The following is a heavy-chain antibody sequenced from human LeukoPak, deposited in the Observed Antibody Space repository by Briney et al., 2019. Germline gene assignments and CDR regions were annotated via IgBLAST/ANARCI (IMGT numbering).Heavy chain of an antibody. CDR2: ISPYNGNT. CDR1: GYTFTSHG. Sequence: ASVRVSCKASGYTFTSHGISWVRQAPGQGVEWMGWISPYNGNTNYAQNLQGRVTMTTDTSTNTAYMELRSLRSDDTAVYYCARAPYCTSTSCYAGYYYYYYMDVWGKGTTVTVSS. CDR3: ARAPYCTSTSCYAGYYYYYYMDV. J-gene: IGHJ6*03. V-gene: IGHV1-18*01. D-gene: IGHD2-2*01.